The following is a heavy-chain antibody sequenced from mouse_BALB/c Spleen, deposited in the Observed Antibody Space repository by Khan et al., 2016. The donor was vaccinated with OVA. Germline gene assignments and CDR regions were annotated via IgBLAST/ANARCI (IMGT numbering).Heavy chain of an antibody. Sequence: EVELVESGGDLVKTGGSLKLSCAASGFTFSTYGMSWVRQTPDKRLEWVAPITSGGHYTYYIDSVQGRFTISRDNAKNFLYLQMTGLRSEDTAMNYCPRLAYNYNSGAFAYWGQGTLVTVSA. CDR3: PRLAYNYNSGAFAY. J-gene: IGHJ3*01. V-gene: IGHV5-6*01. CDR1: GFTFSTYG. CDR2: ITSGGHYT. D-gene: IGHD2-12*01.